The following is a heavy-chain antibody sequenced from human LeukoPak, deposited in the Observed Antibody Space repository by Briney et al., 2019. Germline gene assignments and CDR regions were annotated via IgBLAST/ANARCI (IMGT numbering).Heavy chain of an antibody. Sequence: GGSLRLSCAASRFIVNRNHMSWVRQAPGKGLDWVSIIYSGGSIWYADSVRGRFTISRDNAKKSLYLQMNSLRAEDTAVYYCARLRNVGGNPHPFNVWGQGTTVTVSS. CDR3: ARLRNVGGNPHPFNV. D-gene: IGHD4-23*01. V-gene: IGHV3-53*01. CDR2: IYSGGSI. J-gene: IGHJ3*01. CDR1: RFIVNRNH.